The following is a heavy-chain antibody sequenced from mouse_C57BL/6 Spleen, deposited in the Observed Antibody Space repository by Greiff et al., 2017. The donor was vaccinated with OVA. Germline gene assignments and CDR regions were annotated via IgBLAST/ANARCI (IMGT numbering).Heavy chain of an antibody. Sequence: VQLQQPGAELVRPGSSVKLSCKASGYTFTSYWMHWVKQRPIQGLDWIGNIDPSDSETHYNQKFKDKAPLTVDKSSSTAYMQRSSLTSEDSAVYYCAREVSGIDYWGQGTTLTVSS. CDR1: GYTFTSYW. V-gene: IGHV1-52*01. CDR2: IDPSDSET. D-gene: IGHD6-2*01. CDR3: AREVSGIDY. J-gene: IGHJ2*01.